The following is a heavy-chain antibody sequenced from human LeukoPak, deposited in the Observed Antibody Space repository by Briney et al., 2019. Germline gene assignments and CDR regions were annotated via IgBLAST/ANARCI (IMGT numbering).Heavy chain of an antibody. CDR2: INPNSGGT. Sequence: ASVKVSCKASGGTFSSYAISWVRQAPGQGLEWMGWINPNSGGTNYAQKFQGRVTMTRDTSISTAYMELSRLRSDDTAVYYCARISTRDVWGKGTTVTVSS. CDR1: GGTFSSYA. CDR3: ARISTRDV. J-gene: IGHJ6*04. V-gene: IGHV1-2*02.